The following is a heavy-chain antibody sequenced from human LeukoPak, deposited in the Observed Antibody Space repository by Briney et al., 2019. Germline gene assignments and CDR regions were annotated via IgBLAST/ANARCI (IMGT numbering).Heavy chain of an antibody. CDR2: IIPIFGIA. J-gene: IGHJ6*02. V-gene: IGHV1-69*04. Sequence: GASVKVSCKASGGTFSSYAISWVRQAPGQGLEWMGRIIPIFGIANYAQKFQGRVTITADKSTSTAYMELSSLRSEDTAVYYCASTGGCIVGATMRGTYYYYGMDVWGQGTTVTVSS. CDR3: ASTGGCIVGATMRGTYYYYGMDV. CDR1: GGTFSSYA. D-gene: IGHD1-26*01.